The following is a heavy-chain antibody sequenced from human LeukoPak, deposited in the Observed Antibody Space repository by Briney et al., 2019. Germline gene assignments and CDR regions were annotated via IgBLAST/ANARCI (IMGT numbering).Heavy chain of an antibody. V-gene: IGHV1-2*02. CDR2: IVPNTGST. CDR1: GFIFSDYY. Sequence: ASVKVSCKASGFIFSDYYTHWVRQVPGQGLQWMGWIVPNTGSTNYAERFRGRITMTWDTSIGTAYMELKSLTSDDTAVYYCARDVGRTGAWFGPWGQGTQVIVSS. J-gene: IGHJ5*02. D-gene: IGHD7-27*01. CDR3: ARDVGRTGAWFGP.